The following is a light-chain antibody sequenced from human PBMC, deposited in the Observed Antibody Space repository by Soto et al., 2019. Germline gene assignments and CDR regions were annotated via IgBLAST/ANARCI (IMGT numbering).Light chain of an antibody. J-gene: IGKJ3*01. V-gene: IGKV3-20*01. CDR2: GAS. Sequence: EIVLTQSPGTLSLSPGERATLSCRASQSVTSTYLAWYQQRPGQAPRLLIYGASSRATGIPDRFGGSGSGTDFTLIISRLEPEDFAVYYCQQYGSSPPFTFGPGTKVDIK. CDR1: QSVTSTY. CDR3: QQYGSSPPFT.